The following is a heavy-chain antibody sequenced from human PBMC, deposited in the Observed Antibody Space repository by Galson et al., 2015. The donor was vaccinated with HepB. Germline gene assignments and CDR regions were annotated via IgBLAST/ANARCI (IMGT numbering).Heavy chain of an antibody. V-gene: IGHV3-30*18. CDR1: GFTFSNHG. CDR2: ISSGGGTQ. J-gene: IGHJ4*02. D-gene: IGHD3-10*01. Sequence: SLRLSCAASGFTFSNHGIHWVRQAPGKGLEWVAVISSGGGTQYLADSVRGRVTLSRDNSKNMFFLQMNSLRAEDSAEYYCAKRSASGAYYDSWGQGTLVTVSS. CDR3: AKRSASGAYYDS.